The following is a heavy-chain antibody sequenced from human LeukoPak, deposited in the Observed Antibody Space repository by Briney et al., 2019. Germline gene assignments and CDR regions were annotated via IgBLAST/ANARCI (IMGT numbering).Heavy chain of an antibody. D-gene: IGHD3-22*01. V-gene: IGHV3-33*01. Sequence: GGSLRLSCVASGFTFSSYGMHWVRQAPGKGLEWVAVIWYDGTNKYYADSAKGRFTISRDSPKNTLYLQMNSLRAEDTAVYYCARAAYDNNGYLTLWGQGTLVTVSS. J-gene: IGHJ4*02. CDR3: ARAAYDNNGYLTL. CDR2: IWYDGTNK. CDR1: GFTFSSYG.